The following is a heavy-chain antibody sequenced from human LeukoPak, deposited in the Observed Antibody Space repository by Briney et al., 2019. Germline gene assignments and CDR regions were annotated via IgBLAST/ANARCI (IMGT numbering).Heavy chain of an antibody. CDR2: IYYTGST. V-gene: IGHV4-59*01. D-gene: IGHD6-19*01. J-gene: IGHJ4*02. CDR3: ARVSPYSSGWYYFDY. Sequence: SETLSLTCTVSGGSISTYYWSWIRQPPGEGLEWIGYIYYTGSTNYNPSLKSRVTVSLDTSKNRFSLKLSSVTAADTAVYYCARVSPYSSGWYYFDYWGQGTLVTVSS. CDR1: GGSISTYY.